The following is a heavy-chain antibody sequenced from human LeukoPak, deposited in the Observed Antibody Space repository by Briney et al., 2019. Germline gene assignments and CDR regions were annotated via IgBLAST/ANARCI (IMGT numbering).Heavy chain of an antibody. CDR2: ISISGTTI. CDR3: AELGITMIGGV. J-gene: IGHJ6*04. CDR1: GFTFDDYY. V-gene: IGHV3-11*04. Sequence: GGSLRLSCATSGFTFDDYYMTWIRQAPGKGLEWVSYISISGTTIFYTDSVKGRFTISRDNAKNSLYLQMNSLRAEDTAVYYCAELGITMIGGVWGKGTTVTISS. D-gene: IGHD3-10*02.